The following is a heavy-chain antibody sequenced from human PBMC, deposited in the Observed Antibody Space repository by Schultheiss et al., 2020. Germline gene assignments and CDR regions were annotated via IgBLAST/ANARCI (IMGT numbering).Heavy chain of an antibody. CDR3: ARGPSSLFWGGNFQH. CDR2: IYYSGNT. D-gene: IGHD3-16*01. V-gene: IGHV4-59*12. Sequence: SETLSLTCTVSGGSISSYFWSWIRQPPGKGLEWIGYIYYSGNTYYNPSLKSRVTISVDTSKNQFSLKLSSVTAADTAVYYCARGPSSLFWGGNFQHWGQGTLVTVSS. J-gene: IGHJ1*01. CDR1: GGSISSYF.